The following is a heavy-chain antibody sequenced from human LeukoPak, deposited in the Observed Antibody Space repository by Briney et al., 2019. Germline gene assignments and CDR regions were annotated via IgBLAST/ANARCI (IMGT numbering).Heavy chain of an antibody. CDR2: ISSSSSYT. V-gene: IGHV3-11*03. CDR3: ATPLDYYDSSGYHQGGD. Sequence: NPGGSLRLSCAASGFTFSDYYMSWIRQAPGKGLEWVSYISSSSSYTNYADSVKGRFTISRDNAKNSLYLQMNSLRAEDTAVYHCATPLDYYDSSGYHQGGDWGQGTLVTVSS. J-gene: IGHJ4*02. D-gene: IGHD3-22*01. CDR1: GFTFSDYY.